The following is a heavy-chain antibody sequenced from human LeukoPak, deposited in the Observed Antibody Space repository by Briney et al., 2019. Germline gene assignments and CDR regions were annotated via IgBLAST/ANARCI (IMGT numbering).Heavy chain of an antibody. CDR3: ARDWGSGITIFGDY. D-gene: IGHD3-9*01. CDR1: GFTFSSYS. CDR2: ISSSRNYI. J-gene: IGHJ4*02. V-gene: IGHV3-21*01. Sequence: GGSLRLSRAPSGFTFSSYSMNYVRHAPGGGVERVSSISSSRNYIYYADSVKGRFTISRDNAKNSLYLQMNSLRAEDTAVYYCARDWGSGITIFGDYWGQGTLVTVSS.